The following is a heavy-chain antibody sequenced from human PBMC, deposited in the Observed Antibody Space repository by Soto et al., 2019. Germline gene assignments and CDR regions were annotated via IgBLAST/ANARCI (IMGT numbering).Heavy chain of an antibody. Sequence: GGSLRLSCAASGFTFSSYWMSWVRQAPGKGLEWVANIKQDGSEKYYVDSVKGRFTISRDNAKNSLYLQMNSLRAEDTAVYYCARDKDSGYDWTVFDYWGQGTLVTVSS. V-gene: IGHV3-7*01. CDR1: GFTFSSYW. CDR3: ARDKDSGYDWTVFDY. CDR2: IKQDGSEK. D-gene: IGHD5-12*01. J-gene: IGHJ4*02.